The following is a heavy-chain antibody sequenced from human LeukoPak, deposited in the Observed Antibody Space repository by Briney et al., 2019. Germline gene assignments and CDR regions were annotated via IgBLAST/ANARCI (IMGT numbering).Heavy chain of an antibody. V-gene: IGHV3-23*01. D-gene: IGHD3-9*01. Sequence: GGSLRLSCAASGFTFDDYAMHWVRQAPGKGLEWVSAISGSGGSTYYADSVKGRFTISRDNSKNTLYLQMNSLRAEDTAVYYCAKEDYDILTGPTYYFDYWGQGTLVTVSS. CDR3: AKEDYDILTGPTYYFDY. CDR2: ISGSGGST. J-gene: IGHJ4*02. CDR1: GFTFDDYA.